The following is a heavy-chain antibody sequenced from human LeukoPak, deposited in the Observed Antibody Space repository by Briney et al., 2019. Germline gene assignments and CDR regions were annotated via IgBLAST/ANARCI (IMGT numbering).Heavy chain of an antibody. CDR1: GGXISSYY. CDR2: IYYSGST. D-gene: IGHD6-19*01. CDR3: ARHPSSGWYSFDY. Sequence: SETLSLTCTVSGGXISSYYCSWIRQPPGKGLEWIGYIYYSGSTNYNPSLNSRVTISVDTSKNQFSVKLSSVTAADTAVYYCARHPSSGWYSFDYWGQGILVTVSS. V-gene: IGHV4-59*08. J-gene: IGHJ4*02.